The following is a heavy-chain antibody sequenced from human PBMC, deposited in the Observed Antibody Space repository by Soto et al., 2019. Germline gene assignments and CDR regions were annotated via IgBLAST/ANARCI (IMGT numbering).Heavy chain of an antibody. V-gene: IGHV3-23*01. Sequence: DVQLLESGGGLVQPGGSLRLSCAASGFSFSSYAMVWVRQAPGKGLEWVAVISARGGSAYFADSVRGRFTISRDRSKNTLYLQMSSLRAEDTALYYCAKNQERELPRVIDFWGQGTLVTVSS. CDR3: AKNQERELPRVIDF. CDR1: GFSFSSYA. J-gene: IGHJ4*02. D-gene: IGHD1-7*01. CDR2: ISARGGSA.